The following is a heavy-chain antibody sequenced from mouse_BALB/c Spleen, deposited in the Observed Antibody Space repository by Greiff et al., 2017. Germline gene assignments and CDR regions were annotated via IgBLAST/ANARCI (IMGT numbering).Heavy chain of an antibody. J-gene: IGHJ4*01. D-gene: IGHD1-2*01. V-gene: IGHV1-69*01. Sequence: VQLQQPGAELVMPGASVKMSCKASGYTFTDYWMHWVKQRPGQGLEWIGAIVTSDSYTSYNQKFKGQATLTVDESSSTAYMQLSSLTSEDSAVDYWASSGSATYAIDYWGQGTSVTVSA. CDR3: ASSGSATYAIDY. CDR2: IVTSDSYT. CDR1: GYTFTDYW.